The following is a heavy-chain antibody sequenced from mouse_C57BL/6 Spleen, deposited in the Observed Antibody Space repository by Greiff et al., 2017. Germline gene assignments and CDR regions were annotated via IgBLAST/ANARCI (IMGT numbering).Heavy chain of an antibody. J-gene: IGHJ4*01. CDR1: GFTFSDYG. CDR2: ISSGSSTI. V-gene: IGHV5-17*01. Sequence: EVKLMESGGGLVKPGGSLKLSCAVSGFTFSDYGMHWVRQAPEKGLEWVAYISSGSSTIYYADTVKGRFTISRDNAKNTLFLQMTSLRSEDTAMYYCARGGYPYAMDYWGQGTSVTVSS. D-gene: IGHD2-14*01. CDR3: ARGGYPYAMDY.